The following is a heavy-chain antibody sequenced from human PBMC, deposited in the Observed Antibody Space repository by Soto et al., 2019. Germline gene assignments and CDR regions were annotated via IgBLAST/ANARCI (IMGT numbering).Heavy chain of an antibody. D-gene: IGHD2-21*01. J-gene: IGHJ6*02. CDR2: IYYSGST. CDR3: ARLFGDYNYYYGLDV. CDR1: GGSISSSNYY. V-gene: IGHV4-39*01. Sequence: SETLSLTCTVPGGSISSSNYYWGWIRQPPGKGLEWIGSIYYSGSTYYNPSLKSRVTISVDTSKNQFSLKLSSVTAADTAVYYCARLFGDYNYYYGLDVWGQGTTVTVSS.